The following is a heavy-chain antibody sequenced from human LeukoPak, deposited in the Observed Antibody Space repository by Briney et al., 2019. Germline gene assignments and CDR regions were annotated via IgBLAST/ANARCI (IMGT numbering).Heavy chain of an antibody. Sequence: DSVKVACKAHGYTITGYYIHWVRQAPEQGLECMVCINPNNGDTIYAQNFQARVNMTRDTSISTAYMELSRLRSDDTAVYYCARGGDGYNRRFDYWGQGDLGTVSS. J-gene: IGHJ4*02. D-gene: IGHD5-24*01. CDR3: ARGGDGYNRRFDY. CDR2: INPNNGDT. V-gene: IGHV1-2*02. CDR1: GYTITGYY.